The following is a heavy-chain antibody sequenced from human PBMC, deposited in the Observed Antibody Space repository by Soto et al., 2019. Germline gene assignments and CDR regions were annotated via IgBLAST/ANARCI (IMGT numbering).Heavy chain of an antibody. CDR1: GGSITSHY. V-gene: IGHV4-59*08. CDR2: IHHSGST. D-gene: IGHD3-10*01. CDR3: ARQGFGQLHGLVDV. Sequence: SETLSLTCSVSGGSITSHYCSWFRQPPGKGLEWIGYIHHSGSTSYNPSLKSRVTMSVDTSKNQFSLKVNSVTAEETALFYCARQGFGQLHGLVDVWGPGTTVTVSS. J-gene: IGHJ6*02.